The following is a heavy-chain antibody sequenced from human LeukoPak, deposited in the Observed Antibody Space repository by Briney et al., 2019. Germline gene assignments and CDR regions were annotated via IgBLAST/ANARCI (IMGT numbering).Heavy chain of an antibody. V-gene: IGHV6-1*01. CDR3: ARGGRGSGSFDY. D-gene: IGHD3-10*01. J-gene: IGHJ4*02. Sequence: SQTLSLTCAISGDSVSSNSATWNWIRQSPSRGLEWLVRTYYRSKWYNEDAVSVKSRLTINPDTSKNQFSLQLNSVTPEDTAVYYCARGGRGSGSFDYWGQGTLVTVSS. CDR1: GDSVSSNSAT. CDR2: TYYRSKWYN.